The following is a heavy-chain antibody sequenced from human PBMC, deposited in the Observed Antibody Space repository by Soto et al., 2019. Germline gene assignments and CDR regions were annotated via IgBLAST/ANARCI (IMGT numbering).Heavy chain of an antibody. Sequence: EVQLLESGGGLVQPGGSLRLSCAASGFTFSSYAMSWVRQAPGKGLEWVSAISGSGGSTYYADSVKGRLTISRDNSKNTLYLQMNSLRAEDTAVYYCAKPPSGTIFGVVTHFDYWGQGTLVTVSS. CDR1: GFTFSSYA. D-gene: IGHD3-3*01. V-gene: IGHV3-23*01. CDR3: AKPPSGTIFGVVTHFDY. CDR2: ISGSGGST. J-gene: IGHJ4*02.